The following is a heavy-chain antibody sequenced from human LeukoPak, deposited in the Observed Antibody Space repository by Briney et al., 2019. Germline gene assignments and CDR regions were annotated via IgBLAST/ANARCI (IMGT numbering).Heavy chain of an antibody. CDR1: GFTFTIYS. J-gene: IGHJ4*02. CDR3: ARDLYGDYVFDY. D-gene: IGHD4-17*01. CDR2: ISSSSSYI. V-gene: IGHV3-21*01. Sequence: PGGSLRLSRAASGFTFTIYSMNWVRQAPGKGLGWVSSISSSSSYIYYADSVKGRFTISRDNAKNSLYLQMNSLRAEDTAVYYCARDLYGDYVFDYWGQGTLVSVSS.